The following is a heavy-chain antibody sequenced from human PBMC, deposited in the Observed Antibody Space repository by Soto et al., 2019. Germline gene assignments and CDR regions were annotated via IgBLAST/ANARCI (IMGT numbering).Heavy chain of an antibody. J-gene: IGHJ6*02. D-gene: IGHD2-2*01. V-gene: IGHV3-15*01. Sequence: GGPLSLSCAASGFPFSNAWMSWVRQAPGKGLEWVGRIKSKTDGGTTDYAAPVKGRFTISRDDSKNTLYLQMNSLKTEDTAVYYCTTESCSSTSCYGDYYYYGMDVWGQGTTVTVS. CDR3: TTESCSSTSCYGDYYYYGMDV. CDR2: IKSKTDGGTT. CDR1: GFPFSNAW.